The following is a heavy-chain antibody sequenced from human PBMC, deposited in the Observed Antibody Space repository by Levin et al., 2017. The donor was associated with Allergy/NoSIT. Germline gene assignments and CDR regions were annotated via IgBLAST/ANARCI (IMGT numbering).Heavy chain of an antibody. CDR2: IYSRGNT. J-gene: IGHJ4*02. V-gene: IGHV3-66*01. D-gene: IGHD5-18*01. Sequence: GGSLRLSCAASGFTVSNNYMTWVRQAPGKGLEWVSLIYSRGNTQYADSVQGRFTISRDNSKNTLYLPMNSLRAEETAVYDRARKTDTNLFPGYFWGQGSLVTVSS. CDR3: ARKTDTNLFPGYF. CDR1: GFTVSNNY.